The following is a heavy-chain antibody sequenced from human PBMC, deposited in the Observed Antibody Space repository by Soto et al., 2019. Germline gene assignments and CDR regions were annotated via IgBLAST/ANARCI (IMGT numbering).Heavy chain of an antibody. D-gene: IGHD6-6*01. J-gene: IGHJ4*02. CDR3: AREFSNSPEAFDS. V-gene: IGHV4-61*01. CDR1: GGSVKSDTFY. CDR2: IYYTGST. Sequence: SETLSLTCTVSGGSVKSDTFYGSWIRQPPGRGLEWIGYIYYTGSTNYNPSLKSRITISIDTSRNQFSLKLTSMTAADTAVYYCAREFSNSPEAFDSWGQGSLVTVSS.